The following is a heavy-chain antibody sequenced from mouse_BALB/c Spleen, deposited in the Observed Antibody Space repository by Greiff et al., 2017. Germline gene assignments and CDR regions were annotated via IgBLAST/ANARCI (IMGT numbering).Heavy chain of an antibody. CDR2: IYPGNSDT. D-gene: IGHD1-1*01. J-gene: IGHJ2*01. Sequence: SGTVLARPGASVKMSCKASGYTFTSYWMHWVKQRPGQGLEWIGAIYPGNSDTSYNQKFKGKAKLTAVTSTSTAYMELSSLTNEDSAVYYCTGYYYGSSYYFDYWGQGTTLTVSS. V-gene: IGHV1-5*01. CDR1: GYTFTSYW. CDR3: TGYYYGSSYYFDY.